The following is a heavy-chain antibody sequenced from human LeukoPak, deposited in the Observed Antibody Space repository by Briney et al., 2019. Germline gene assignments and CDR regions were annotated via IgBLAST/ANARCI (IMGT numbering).Heavy chain of an antibody. CDR1: GFTFSSYS. J-gene: IGHJ5*02. Sequence: GGSLRLSCAASGFTFSSYSMNWVRQAPGKGLEWVSYISTSRTTIYYADSVKGRFTISRDNAKNSVDLQMNSLRAEDTAVYYCARGAAMDGPYNWFDPWGQGTLDTVSS. CDR2: ISTSRTTI. CDR3: ARGAAMDGPYNWFDP. D-gene: IGHD2-8*01. V-gene: IGHV3-48*01.